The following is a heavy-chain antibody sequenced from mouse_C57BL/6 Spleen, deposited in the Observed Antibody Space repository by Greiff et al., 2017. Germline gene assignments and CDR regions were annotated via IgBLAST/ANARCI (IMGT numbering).Heavy chain of an antibody. CDR1: GYAFSSSW. V-gene: IGHV1-82*01. CDR2: IYPGDGDT. J-gene: IGHJ2*01. CDR3: ARGLGQGGYFDY. D-gene: IGHD3-3*01. Sequence: VQLVESGPELVKPGASVKISCKASGYAFSSSWMNWVKQRPGKGLEWIGRIYPGDGDTNYNGKFKGKATLTADKSSSTAYMQLSSLTSEDSAVYFCARGLGQGGYFDYWGQGTTLTVSS.